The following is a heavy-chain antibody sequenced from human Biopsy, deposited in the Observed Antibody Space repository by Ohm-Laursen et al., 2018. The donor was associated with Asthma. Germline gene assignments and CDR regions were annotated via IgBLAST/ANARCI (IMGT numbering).Heavy chain of an antibody. V-gene: IGHV1-69*13. CDR2: IMTAFGTT. Sequence: SVKVSCKAPGGTSSNFAISWVRQAPGQGLEWLGGIMTAFGTTNYAQKIQGRVTITADESTSTAYMEVTSLRSEDTAIYYCARCQVGYSSGWSLLLKKIYYSGMDVWGQGTAVTVSS. J-gene: IGHJ6*02. CDR3: ARCQVGYSSGWSLLLKKIYYSGMDV. D-gene: IGHD6-19*01. CDR1: GGTSSNFA.